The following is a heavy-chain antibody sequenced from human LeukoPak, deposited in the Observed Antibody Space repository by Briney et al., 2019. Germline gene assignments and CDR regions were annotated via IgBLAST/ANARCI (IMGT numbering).Heavy chain of an antibody. Sequence: GGSLRLSCEGSGFTFSNYWMTWVRQAPGKGLEWVSAVSGSGGSTYYADSVEGRFTISRDNSKNTLHLQMNSLRAEDTAVYYCAKRGVTGYKEAFDYWGQGTLVTVSS. J-gene: IGHJ4*02. CDR2: VSGSGGST. V-gene: IGHV3-23*01. CDR3: AKRGVTGYKEAFDY. D-gene: IGHD3-9*01. CDR1: GFTFSNYW.